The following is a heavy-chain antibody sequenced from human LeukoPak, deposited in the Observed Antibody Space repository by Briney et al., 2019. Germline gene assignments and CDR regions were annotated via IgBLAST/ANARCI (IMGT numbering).Heavy chain of an antibody. V-gene: IGHV3-23*01. CDR2: ISGSGGST. Sequence: GGSLRLSCAASGFTFSSYAMSWVRQAPGKGLEWVSSISGSGGSTYYADYVKGRFTISRDNSKNTLDLQMNSLRAEDTAVYYCAKSSLVTPYDYWGQGTLVSVSS. CDR1: GFTFSSYA. J-gene: IGHJ4*02. CDR3: AKSSLVTPYDY. D-gene: IGHD2-15*01.